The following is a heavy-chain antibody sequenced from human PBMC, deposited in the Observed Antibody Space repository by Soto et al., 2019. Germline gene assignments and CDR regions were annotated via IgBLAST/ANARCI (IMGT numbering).Heavy chain of an antibody. V-gene: IGHV3-23*01. CDR1: GFTFSSYA. D-gene: IGHD6-13*01. CDR2: ISGSGGSA. Sequence: GGSLRLSCAASGFTFSSYAMSWVRQAPGKGLEWVSAISGSGGSAYSADSVKGRFTISRDNSKNTLYLQMNSLRAEDTAVYYCAKGSSSSWTYYFYYFMDVWGKGTTVTVSS. CDR3: AKGSSSSWTYYFYYFMDV. J-gene: IGHJ6*03.